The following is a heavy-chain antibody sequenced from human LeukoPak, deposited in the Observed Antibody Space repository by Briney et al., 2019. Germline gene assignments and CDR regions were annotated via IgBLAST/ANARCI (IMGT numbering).Heavy chain of an antibody. D-gene: IGHD6-13*01. Sequence: PGGSLRLSCAASGFTFSDYYMSWIRQAPGKGLEWVSYISSSDTIYYADSVKGRFTISRDNAKSSLYLQMNSLRAEDTAVYYCARDTRAAAGSWVDAFDIWGQGTMVTVSS. J-gene: IGHJ3*02. V-gene: IGHV3-11*01. CDR1: GFTFSDYY. CDR2: ISSSDTI. CDR3: ARDTRAAAGSWVDAFDI.